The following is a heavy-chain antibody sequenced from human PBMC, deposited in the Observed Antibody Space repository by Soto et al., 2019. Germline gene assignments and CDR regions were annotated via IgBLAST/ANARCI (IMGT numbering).Heavy chain of an antibody. J-gene: IGHJ5*02. Sequence: PVGSLRLSCAASGFTFSNAWMSWVRQAPGKGLEWVGRIKSKTDGGTTDYAAPVKGRFTISRDDSKNTLYLQMNSLKTEDTAVYYCTTDRGFWSGYSRDPWGQGTLVTVSS. D-gene: IGHD3-3*01. CDR2: IKSKTDGGTT. CDR1: GFTFSNAW. V-gene: IGHV3-15*01. CDR3: TTDRGFWSGYSRDP.